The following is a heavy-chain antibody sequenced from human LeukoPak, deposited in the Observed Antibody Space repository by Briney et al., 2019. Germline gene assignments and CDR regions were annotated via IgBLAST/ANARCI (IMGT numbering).Heavy chain of an antibody. CDR2: ISGYNGKT. V-gene: IGHV1-18*01. CDR3: ARDLRTNYYDSTGSRFDP. D-gene: IGHD3-22*01. CDR1: GYTFSKYS. J-gene: IGHJ5*02. Sequence: ASVKVSCKASGYTFSKYSINWVRQAPGQGLEWMGWISGYNGKTNYAQKLQDRVTMTTDTSTSTAYMELKSLRSEDTAVYYCARDLRTNYYDSTGSRFDPWGQGTLVTVSS.